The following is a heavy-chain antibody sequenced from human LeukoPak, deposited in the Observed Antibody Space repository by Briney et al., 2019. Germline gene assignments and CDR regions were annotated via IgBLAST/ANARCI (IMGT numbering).Heavy chain of an antibody. Sequence: GGSLRRSCAASGFTFSSYAMSWVRQAPGKGLEWVSATSGSGGSTYYADSVKGRFTISRDNSKNTLYLQMNSLRAEDTAVYYCAKDPYDYVWGSYRSYYFDYWGQGTLVTVSS. D-gene: IGHD3-16*02. V-gene: IGHV3-23*01. CDR2: TSGSGGST. CDR1: GFTFSSYA. J-gene: IGHJ4*02. CDR3: AKDPYDYVWGSYRSYYFDY.